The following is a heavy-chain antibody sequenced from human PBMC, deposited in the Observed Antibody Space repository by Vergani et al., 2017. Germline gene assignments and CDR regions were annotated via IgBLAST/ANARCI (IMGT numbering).Heavy chain of an antibody. CDR2: IRYDGSNK. V-gene: IGHV3-30*02. J-gene: IGHJ4*02. CDR3: AKIRTGIAVAGPLDY. CDR1: GFTFSSYG. Sequence: QVQLVESGGGVVQPGGSLRLSCAASGFTFSSYGMHWVRQAPGKGLEWVAFIRYDGSNKYYADSVKGRFTISRDNSKNTLHLQMNSLRAEDTAVYYCAKIRTGIAVAGPLDYWGQGTLVTVSS. D-gene: IGHD6-19*01.